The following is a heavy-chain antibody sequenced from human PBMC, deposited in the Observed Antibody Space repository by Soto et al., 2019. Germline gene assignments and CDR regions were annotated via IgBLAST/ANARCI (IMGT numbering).Heavy chain of an antibody. D-gene: IGHD3-22*01. CDR3: ASWYYYDSSGYYAHRSD. J-gene: IGHJ4*02. CDR2: ISSSGSTI. V-gene: IGHV3-48*03. CDR1: GFTVSSYN. Sequence: XGSLGLTRAASGFTVSSYNMNWVRQAPGKGLDWVSYISSSGSTIYYADSVKGRFTISRDNAKDSLYLQMNSLRAEDTAVYYCASWYYYDSSGYYAHRSDWGQGTLVTVSS.